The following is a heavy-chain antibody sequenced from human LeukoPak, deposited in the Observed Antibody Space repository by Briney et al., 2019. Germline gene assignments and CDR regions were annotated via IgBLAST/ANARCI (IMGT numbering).Heavy chain of an antibody. D-gene: IGHD3-22*01. CDR3: ARFSMIVEVHDY. V-gene: IGHV4-31*11. CDR2: IYYSGSA. Sequence: SQTLSLTCAVSGGSISSGGYYWSWIRQHPGKGLEWIGYIYYSGSAYYNPSLKSRVTISVDTSKNHFSLKLSSVTAADTAVYYCARFSMIVEVHDYWGQGTLVTVSS. J-gene: IGHJ4*02. CDR1: GGSISSGGYY.